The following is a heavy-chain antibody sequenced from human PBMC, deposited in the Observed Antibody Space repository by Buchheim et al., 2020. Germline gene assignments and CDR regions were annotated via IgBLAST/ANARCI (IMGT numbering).Heavy chain of an antibody. CDR1: GGSFSGYY. CDR2: INHSGST. J-gene: IGHJ5*02. Sequence: QVQLQQWGAGLLKPSETLSLTCAVYGGSFSGYYWSWIRQPPGKGLEWIGEINHSGSTNYNPSLKSRVTISVDTSKNQFSLKLSSVTAADTAVYYCVCGFYCSGGSCHPNNWFDPWGQGTL. D-gene: IGHD2-15*01. CDR3: VCGFYCSGGSCHPNNWFDP. V-gene: IGHV4-34*01.